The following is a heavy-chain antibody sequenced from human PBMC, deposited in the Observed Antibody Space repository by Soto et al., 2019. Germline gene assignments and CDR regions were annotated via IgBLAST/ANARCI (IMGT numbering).Heavy chain of an antibody. J-gene: IGHJ4*02. V-gene: IGHV3-30*03. CDR2: ISYDGGRQ. D-gene: IGHD5-18*01. CDR3: VSDRGYGHASVPYS. Sequence: QAHLVESGGGVVQPGRSLRLSCAASGFTFTSYGMHWVRQAPGTRLEWVAVISYDGGRQHYADSVKGRFTISRDNSKKIMLLQMNSLRAEDTSVYYCVSDRGYGHASVPYSWGQGTLVSVSS. CDR1: GFTFTSYG.